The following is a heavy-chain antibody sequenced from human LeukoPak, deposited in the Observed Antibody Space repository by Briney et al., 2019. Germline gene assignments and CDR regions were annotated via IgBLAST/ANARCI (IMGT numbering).Heavy chain of an antibody. CDR1: GGSFSGYY. D-gene: IGHD2-21*02. J-gene: IGHJ4*02. Sequence: SETLSLTCAVYGGSFSGYYWSWIRQPPGKGLEWIGEINHSGSTNYNPSLKSRVTISVDTSKNQFSLKLSSVTAADTAVYYCARPCGGGCYSFDYWGQGTLVTVSS. CDR2: INHSGST. V-gene: IGHV4-34*01. CDR3: ARPCGGGCYSFDY.